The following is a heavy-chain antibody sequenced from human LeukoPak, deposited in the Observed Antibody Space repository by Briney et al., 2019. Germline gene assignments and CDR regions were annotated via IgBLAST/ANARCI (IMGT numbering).Heavy chain of an antibody. CDR1: GYTFTGYY. CDR3: ARGEAETYYDFWSGYSYYFDY. CDR2: INLNSGGT. V-gene: IGHV1-2*02. D-gene: IGHD3-3*01. J-gene: IGHJ4*02. Sequence: ASVKVSCKASGYTFTGYYMHWVRQAPGQGLEWMGWINLNSGGTNYAQKFQGRVTMTRDTSISTAYMELSRLRSDDTAVYYCARGEAETYYDFWSGYSYYFDYWGQGTLVTVSS.